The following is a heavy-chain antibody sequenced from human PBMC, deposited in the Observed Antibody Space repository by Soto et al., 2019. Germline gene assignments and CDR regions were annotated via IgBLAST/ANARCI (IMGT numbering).Heavy chain of an antibody. J-gene: IGHJ6*03. CDR1: GGSVTISNW. CDR3: ARGGYYFYMDV. CDR2: IHHSGST. D-gene: IGHD1-26*01. Sequence: QVQLQESGPGLVKPSGTLSLMCAVSGGSVTISNWWSWVRQTPGKGLEWIGQIHHSGSTNYNPSLTSRVTISVDKSKNQFSLEMKSVTAADTAVYYCARGGYYFYMDVWGKGTTVTVSS. V-gene: IGHV4-4*02.